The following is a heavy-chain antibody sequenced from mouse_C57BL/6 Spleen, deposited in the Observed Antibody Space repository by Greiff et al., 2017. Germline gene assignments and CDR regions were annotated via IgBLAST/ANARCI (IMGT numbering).Heavy chain of an antibody. CDR3: ARCGNWEYYFDY. CDR2: IYPGSGST. D-gene: IGHD4-1*01. CDR1: GYTFTSYW. V-gene: IGHV1-55*01. J-gene: IGHJ2*01. Sequence: VQLQQSGAELVKPGASVKMSCKASGYTFTSYWITWVKQRPGQGLEWIGDIYPGSGSTNYNEKFKSKATLTVDTSSSTAYLQLSSLTSEASAVYYGARCGNWEYYFDYWGQGTTLTVSS.